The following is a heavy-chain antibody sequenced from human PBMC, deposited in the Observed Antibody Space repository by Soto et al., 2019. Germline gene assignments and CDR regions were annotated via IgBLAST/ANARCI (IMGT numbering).Heavy chain of an antibody. J-gene: IGHJ3*02. CDR2: MNPNSGNT. CDR3: ARGLGYCTNGVCAKTHDAFDI. V-gene: IGHV1-8*01. Sequence: ASVKVSCKASGYTFTSYDINWLLQATGQGLEWMGWMNPNSGNTGYAQKFQGRVTMTRNTSISTAYMELSSLRSEDTAVYYCARGLGYCTNGVCAKTHDAFDIWGQGTMVTVSS. CDR1: GYTFTSYD. D-gene: IGHD2-8*01.